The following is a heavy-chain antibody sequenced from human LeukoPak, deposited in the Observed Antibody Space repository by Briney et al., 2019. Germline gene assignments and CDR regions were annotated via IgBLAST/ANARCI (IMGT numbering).Heavy chain of an antibody. CDR1: GGSISSYY. V-gene: IGHV4-4*07. CDR2: IYTSGST. D-gene: IGHD2-2*01. CDR3: AARASYCSSTSCYSKYNWFDP. Sequence: SETLSLTCTVSGGSISSYYWSWIRQPAGKGLEWIGHIYTSGSTNYNPSLKSRVTISVDTSKNQFSLKLSSVTAADTAVYYCAARASYCSSTSCYSKYNWFDPWGQGTLVTVSS. J-gene: IGHJ5*02.